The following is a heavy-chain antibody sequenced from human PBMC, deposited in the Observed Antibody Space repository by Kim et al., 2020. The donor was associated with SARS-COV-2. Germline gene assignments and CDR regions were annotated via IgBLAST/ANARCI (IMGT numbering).Heavy chain of an antibody. CDR3: AKGKSCFMITFGGESGGMDV. Sequence: GRFTISRDSSKNTLYLQMDSLRAEDTAVYFCAKGKSCFMITFGGESGGMDVWGQGTTVTVSS. V-gene: IGHV3-33*06. J-gene: IGHJ6*02. D-gene: IGHD3-16*01.